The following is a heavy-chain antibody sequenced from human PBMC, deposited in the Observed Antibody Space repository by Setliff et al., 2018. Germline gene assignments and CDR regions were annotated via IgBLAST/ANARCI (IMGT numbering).Heavy chain of an antibody. V-gene: IGHV4-34*01. D-gene: IGHD2-8*01. CDR3: ARIDIVLMVYAD. CDR2: INHSGST. J-gene: IGHJ3*01. CDR1: GGSFSGYH. Sequence: SETLSLTCAVYGGSFSGYHWSWIRQPPGKGLEWIGEINHSGSTNYNPSLKSRVTISVDTSKNQFSLKLSSVTAADTAVYYCARIDIVLMVYADWGQGTMVTVSS.